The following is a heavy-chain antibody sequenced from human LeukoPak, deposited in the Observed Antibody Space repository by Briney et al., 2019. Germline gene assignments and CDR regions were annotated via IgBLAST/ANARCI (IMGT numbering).Heavy chain of an antibody. CDR2: IIPFLGEV. D-gene: IGHD5-12*01. CDR1: GYTFTGYY. J-gene: IGHJ5*02. V-gene: IGHV1-69*02. Sequence: GASVKVSCKASGYTFTGYYIHWVRQAPGQGLQWMGRIIPFLGEVNYAQNFQGRVSFTADKSTATMYMEMKSLRLDDTAIYYCSPCGHAYDWFGPWGQGTLVTVSS. CDR3: SPCGHAYDWFGP.